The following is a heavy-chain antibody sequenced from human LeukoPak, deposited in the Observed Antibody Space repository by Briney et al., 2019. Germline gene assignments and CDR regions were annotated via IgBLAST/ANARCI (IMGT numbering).Heavy chain of an antibody. CDR2: VYYTGST. J-gene: IGHJ6*02. V-gene: IGHV4-39*02. Sequence: SETLSLTCTVSGGSVGSSTYYWGWIRQPPGKGLEWIGSVYYTGSTYYNPSLESRVTMSADTSKNYFSLKLRSVTAADTAVYYCARFSNSSSHYGMDVWGQGTTVTVSS. D-gene: IGHD3-22*01. CDR3: ARFSNSSSHYGMDV. CDR1: GGSVGSSTYY.